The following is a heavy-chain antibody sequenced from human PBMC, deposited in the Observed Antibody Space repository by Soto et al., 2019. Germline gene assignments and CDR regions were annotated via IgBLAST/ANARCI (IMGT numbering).Heavy chain of an antibody. J-gene: IGHJ4*02. CDR1: GYTFTSYA. CDR3: ASGPLKQYYFDY. CDR2: INAGNGNT. V-gene: IGHV1-3*01. Sequence: ALVKVSCKASGYTFTSYAMHWVRQAPGQRLEWMGWINAGNGNTKYSQKFQGRVTITRDTSASTAYMELSSLRSEDTAVYYCASGPLKQYYFDYWGQGTLVTVSS.